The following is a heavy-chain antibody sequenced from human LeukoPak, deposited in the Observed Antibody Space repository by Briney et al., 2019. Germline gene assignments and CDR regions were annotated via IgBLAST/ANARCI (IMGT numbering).Heavy chain of an antibody. Sequence: ASVKVSCKASGYTFTSFDINWVRQATGQGLEWMGWMNYNSGNTGYAQKFQGRVIMTRNISISTAYMELSSLRSEDSAVYYCARVKYNWNDIFENWFNPWGQGTLVTVSS. D-gene: IGHD1-1*01. CDR1: GYTFTSFD. J-gene: IGHJ5*02. CDR3: ARVKYNWNDIFENWFNP. CDR2: MNYNSGNT. V-gene: IGHV1-8*01.